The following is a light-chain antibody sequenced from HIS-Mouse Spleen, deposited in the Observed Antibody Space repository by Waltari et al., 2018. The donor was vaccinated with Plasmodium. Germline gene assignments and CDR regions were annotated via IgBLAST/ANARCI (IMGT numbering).Light chain of an antibody. Sequence: QSVLTQPPSASGTPGQRVTISCSGSSSNLRSNTVNWYQHLPGTAPKLLIYSNNQRPSGVPDRFSGSKSGTSASLAISGLQSEDEADYYCAAWDDSLNGYVFETGTKVTVL. J-gene: IGLJ1*01. CDR3: AAWDDSLNGYV. CDR2: SNN. V-gene: IGLV1-44*01. CDR1: SSNLRSNT.